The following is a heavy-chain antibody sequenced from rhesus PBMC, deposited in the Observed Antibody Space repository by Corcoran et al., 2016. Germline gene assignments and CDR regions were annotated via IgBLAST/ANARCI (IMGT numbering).Heavy chain of an antibody. CDR1: GGSISSTY. J-gene: IGHJ4*01. Sequence: VQLQESGPGLVKPSETLSLTCAVSGGSISSTYWSWLRQSPGKGLELIGYIYGGSGSTSYNPSLKSRVTISTDTSKNQFSLKLSSVTAADTAVYYCARYVSGSWSHYFDYWGQGVLVTVSS. D-gene: IGHD6-25*01. CDR3: ARYVSGSWSHYFDY. V-gene: IGHV4-147*01. CDR2: IYGGSGST.